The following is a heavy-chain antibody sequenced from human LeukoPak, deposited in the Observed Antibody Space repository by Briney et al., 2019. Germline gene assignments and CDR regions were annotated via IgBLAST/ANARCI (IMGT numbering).Heavy chain of an antibody. V-gene: IGHV4-59*01. D-gene: IGHD6-13*01. CDR3: AREGHSSSWSPFDY. Sequence: SETLSLTCTVSGGSISSYYWSWIRQPPGKGLEWIGYIYYSGSTNYNPSLKSRVTISVDTSKNQFSLKLSSVTAADTAVYYCAREGHSSSWSPFDYWGQGTLVTVSS. J-gene: IGHJ4*02. CDR1: GGSISSYY. CDR2: IYYSGST.